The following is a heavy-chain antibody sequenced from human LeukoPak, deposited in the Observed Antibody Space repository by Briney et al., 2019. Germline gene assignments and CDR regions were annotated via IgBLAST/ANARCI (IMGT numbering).Heavy chain of an antibody. D-gene: IGHD3-22*01. CDR2: ISGSGGST. J-gene: IGHJ4*02. Sequence: PGGSLRLSCAASGFTFSSYSMNWVRQAPGKGLEWVSAISGSGGSTYYADSVKGRFTISRDNSKNTLYLQMNSLRAEDTAVYYCAKDHLKSYDSSGYYYDYWGQGTLVTVSS. CDR1: GFTFSSYS. CDR3: AKDHLKSYDSSGYYYDY. V-gene: IGHV3-23*01.